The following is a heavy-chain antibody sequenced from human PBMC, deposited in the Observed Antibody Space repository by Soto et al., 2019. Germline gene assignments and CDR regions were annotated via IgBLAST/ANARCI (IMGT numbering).Heavy chain of an antibody. D-gene: IGHD2-2*01. CDR1: GFTFNNYA. CDR2: ISGSGDNP. Sequence: EVQLLESGGGLVQPGGSLRLSCAASGFTFNNYAMSWVRQAPGKGLEWVSGISGSGDNPYYAGSVKGRFTISRDNSRDTVYLQANSLRAEDTAVYSCAKHSCTSTDCSIPLWGQGTLVTVSS. J-gene: IGHJ1*01. CDR3: AKHSCTSTDCSIPL. V-gene: IGHV3-23*01.